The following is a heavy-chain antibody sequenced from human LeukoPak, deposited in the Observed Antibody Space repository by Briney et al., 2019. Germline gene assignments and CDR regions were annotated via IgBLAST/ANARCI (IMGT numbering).Heavy chain of an antibody. CDR1: GFTVSSNY. D-gene: IGHD5-24*01. CDR2: IYIGGST. V-gene: IGHV3-53*01. Sequence: GGSLRLSCAASGFTVSSNYMSWVRQAPGKGLEWVSLIYIGGSTYYADSVKGRFTISRDNSKNTLYLQMNSLRAEDTAVYYCATGELEMATIGLAFGIWGQGTMVTVSS. CDR3: ATGELEMATIGLAFGI. J-gene: IGHJ3*02.